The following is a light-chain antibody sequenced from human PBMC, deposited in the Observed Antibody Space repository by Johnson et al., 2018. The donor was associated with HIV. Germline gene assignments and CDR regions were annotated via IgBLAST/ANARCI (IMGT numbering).Light chain of an antibody. V-gene: IGLV1-51*02. CDR2: ENN. CDR1: SSNIGNNY. J-gene: IGLJ1*01. CDR3: GTWDSSLSAGGG. Sequence: AVLTQPPSVSAAPGQKVTISCSGSSSNIGNNYVSWYQQLPGTAPKLLIYENNKRPSGIPDRFSGSKSGTSATLGITGLQTGDEADYYCGTWDSSLSAGGGFGTGTQVIVL.